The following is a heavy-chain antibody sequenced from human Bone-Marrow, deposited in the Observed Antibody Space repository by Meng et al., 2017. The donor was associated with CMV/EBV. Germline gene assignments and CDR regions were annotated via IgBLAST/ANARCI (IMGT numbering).Heavy chain of an antibody. V-gene: IGHV3-30-3*01. J-gene: IGHJ5*02. Sequence: GSVAEVGGGVVQPGRSLRLSCAASGFTFSSYAMHWVRQAPGKGLEWVAVISYDGSNKYYADSVKGRFTISRDNSKNTLYLQMNSLRAEDTAVYYCARVVSVGRWFDPWGQGTLVTVSS. CDR2: ISYDGSNK. CDR3: ARVVSVGRWFDP. CDR1: GFTFSSYA. D-gene: IGHD1-26*01.